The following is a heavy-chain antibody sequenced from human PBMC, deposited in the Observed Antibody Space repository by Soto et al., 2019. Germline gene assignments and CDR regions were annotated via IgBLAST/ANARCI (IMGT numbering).Heavy chain of an antibody. D-gene: IGHD3-22*01. CDR2: ISYDGSKK. V-gene: IGHV3-30-3*01. J-gene: IGHJ2*01. Sequence: QVQLVESGGGVVQPGRSLRLSCAASGFTFSRYAMHWVRQAPGQGLEWVAVISYDGSKKYYGDSVKGRFTISRDSSKNTLYLQMDRLRAEDTAFDYCSGAATYDSAATEWDFDLWGRGTLVTVSS. CDR3: SGAATYDSAATEWDFDL. CDR1: GFTFSRYA.